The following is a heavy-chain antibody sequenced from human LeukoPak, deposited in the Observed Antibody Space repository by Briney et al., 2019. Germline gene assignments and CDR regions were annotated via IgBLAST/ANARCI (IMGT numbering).Heavy chain of an antibody. CDR3: ARVRDYGDYDYYFDY. Sequence: GASVKVSCKASGYIFTSYGISWVRQAPGQGLEWMGWNSAYNGNTNYAQKLQGRVTMTTDTSTSTAYMELRSLRSDDTDVYYCARVRDYGDYDYYFDYWGQGTLVTVSS. V-gene: IGHV1-18*04. CDR1: GYIFTSYG. CDR2: NSAYNGNT. J-gene: IGHJ4*02. D-gene: IGHD4-17*01.